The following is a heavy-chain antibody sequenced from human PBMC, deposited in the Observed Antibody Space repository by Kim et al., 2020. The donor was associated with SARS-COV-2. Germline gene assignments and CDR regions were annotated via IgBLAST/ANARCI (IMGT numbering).Heavy chain of an antibody. CDR3: ARVRGVTVLLGYYYFGMDV. D-gene: IGHD3-10*01. CDR1: GGSFSGYY. CDR2: INHSGST. Sequence: SETLSLTCAVYGGSFSGYYWSWIRQPPGKGLEWIGEINHSGSTNYNPSLKSRVTISVDTSKNQFSLKLSSVPAADTAVYYCARVRGVTVLLGYYYFGMDVWGQGTTVTVSS. J-gene: IGHJ6*02. V-gene: IGHV4-34*01.